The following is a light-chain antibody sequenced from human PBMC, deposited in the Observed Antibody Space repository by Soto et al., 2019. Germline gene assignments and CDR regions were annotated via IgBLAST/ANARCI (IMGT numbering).Light chain of an antibody. CDR2: DAS. V-gene: IGKV3-11*01. CDR3: QQHINWPLT. CDR1: QTVSSS. J-gene: IGKJ4*01. Sequence: EIVLTQSPATLSLSPGERATLSCRASQTVSSSLAWYQQKPGQAPRLLIYDASNRATGIPARFSGSGSGADFTLTISSLEPEDFALYYCQQHINWPLTFGGGTKVDI.